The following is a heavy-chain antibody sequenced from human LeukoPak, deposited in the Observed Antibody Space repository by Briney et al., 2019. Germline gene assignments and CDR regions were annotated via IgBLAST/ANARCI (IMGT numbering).Heavy chain of an antibody. D-gene: IGHD3-22*01. CDR2: INPNSGNT. Sequence: ASVKVSCKASGYTFSGYYMHWVRQAPGQGPEWMGWINPNSGNTKYAQKFQGRVTMTRDTSISTAYMELSRLRSDDTAVYYCARDWIIVDTFDYWGQGTLVTVSS. J-gene: IGHJ4*02. CDR1: GYTFSGYY. V-gene: IGHV1-2*02. CDR3: ARDWIIVDTFDY.